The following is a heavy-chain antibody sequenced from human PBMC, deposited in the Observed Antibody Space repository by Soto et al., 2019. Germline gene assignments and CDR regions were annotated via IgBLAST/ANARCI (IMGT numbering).Heavy chain of an antibody. CDR2: INSDGGGT. V-gene: IGHV3-74*01. D-gene: IGHD5-18*01. J-gene: IGHJ6*02. CDR3: AREGFSYGYGYYYYNGMDV. Sequence: PGGSLRLSCAASGFTFSGYWMHWVRQVPGKGLVWVSRINSDGGGTNYADSVKGRFTISRDNAKNTLYLQMDSLRAEDTAVYYCAREGFSYGYGYYYYNGMDVWGQGTTVTVSS. CDR1: GFTFSGYW.